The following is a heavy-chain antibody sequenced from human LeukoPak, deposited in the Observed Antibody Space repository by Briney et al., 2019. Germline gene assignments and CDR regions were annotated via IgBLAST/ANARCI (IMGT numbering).Heavy chain of an antibody. CDR1: GGTFSSYA. D-gene: IGHD3-16*02. CDR2: IIPIFGTA. J-gene: IGHJ3*02. CDR3: ARDRSRGYDYVWGSYRYAFDI. Sequence: ASVKVSCKASGGTFSSYAISWVRQAPGQGLEWMGGIIPIFGTANYAQKFQGRVTITADESTSIAYMELSSLRSEDTAVYYCARDRSRGYDYVWGSYRYAFDIWGQGTMVTVSS. V-gene: IGHV1-69*13.